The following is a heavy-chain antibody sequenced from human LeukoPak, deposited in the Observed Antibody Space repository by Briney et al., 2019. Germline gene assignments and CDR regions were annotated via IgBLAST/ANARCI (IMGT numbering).Heavy chain of an antibody. Sequence: PGGSLRLSCAASGFTFSSNAMSWVRQAPGKGLEWVASIKQDGSEKYYVDSVKGRLTISRDNAKNSLYLQMNSLRTEDTAVYYCARDGAAPGLYFDSWGQGTLVTVSS. CDR3: ARDGAAPGLYFDS. V-gene: IGHV3-7*01. J-gene: IGHJ4*02. CDR2: IKQDGSEK. D-gene: IGHD6-13*01. CDR1: GFTFSSNA.